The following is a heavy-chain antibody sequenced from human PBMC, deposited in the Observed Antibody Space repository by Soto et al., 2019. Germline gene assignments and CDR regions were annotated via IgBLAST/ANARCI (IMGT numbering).Heavy chain of an antibody. V-gene: IGHV5-10-1*01. CDR2: IDPSDSYT. CDR3: ASRPKYSSSNYYYGMDV. CDR1: GYSFTSYW. D-gene: IGHD6-13*01. Sequence: XESLMLYCKGSGYSFTSYWMRWVRQMPGKGREWMGRIDPSDSYTNYSPSFQGHVTISADESISTAYLQWSSLKASDTAMYYCASRPKYSSSNYYYGMDVWGQGTTVTVSS. J-gene: IGHJ6*02.